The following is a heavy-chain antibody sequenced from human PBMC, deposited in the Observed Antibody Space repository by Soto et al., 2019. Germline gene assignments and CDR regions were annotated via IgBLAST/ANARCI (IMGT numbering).Heavy chain of an antibody. J-gene: IGHJ6*02. V-gene: IGHV1-69*13. CDR2: ILPIFGTA. D-gene: IGHD3-16*01. CDR1: GGTFSTYA. CDR3: GRVGEGERREGGLGNYYGMDV. Sequence: SVKVSCKASGGTFSTYAISWVRQAPGQGLEWMGGILPIFGTASYAQKFQGRVTITADESTSTAYMGLSSLRSDDTAVYYCGRVGEGERREGGLGNYYGMDVWGQGTTVTVSS.